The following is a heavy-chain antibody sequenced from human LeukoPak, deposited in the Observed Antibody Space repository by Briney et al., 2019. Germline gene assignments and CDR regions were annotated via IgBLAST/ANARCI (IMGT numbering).Heavy chain of an antibody. J-gene: IGHJ5*02. CDR1: GGSISSYY. D-gene: IGHD6-19*01. Sequence: PSETLSLTCTVSGGSISSYYWSWIRQPPGKGLEWIGYIYYSGSTNYNPSLKSRVTISVDTSKNQFSLKLSSVTAADTAVYYCASWHSSGWFHWFDPWGQGTLVTVSS. CDR3: ASWHSSGWFHWFDP. CDR2: IYYSGST. V-gene: IGHV4-59*01.